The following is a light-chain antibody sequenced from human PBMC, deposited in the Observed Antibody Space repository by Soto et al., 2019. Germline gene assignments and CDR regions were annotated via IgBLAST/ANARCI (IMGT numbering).Light chain of an antibody. Sequence: QSVLTQPPSASGTPGQRVTISCSGSRSNIGSNPVNWYQQLPGTAPKLLIDSNNQRPSGVPDRFSGSRSGTSASLAISGLLSEDEAEYYCAAWDDSLYGRVFGTGTKLTVL. V-gene: IGLV1-44*01. CDR3: AAWDDSLYGRV. CDR2: SNN. CDR1: RSNIGSNP. J-gene: IGLJ1*01.